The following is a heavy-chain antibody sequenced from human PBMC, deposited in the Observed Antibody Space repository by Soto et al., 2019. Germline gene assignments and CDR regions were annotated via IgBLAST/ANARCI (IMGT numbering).Heavy chain of an antibody. CDR1: GATISSGGSY. CDR3: ARAINDFWSGFSYYFYS. Sequence: SETLSLTCTVSGATISSGGSYWTWIRQHPGKGLEWIGYMYHSGITFYNPSLKSRPTISVDTSKNQFSLYLNSVTAADTAVYYCARAINDFWSGFSYYFYSWGQGSLFTVSS. J-gene: IGHJ4*02. V-gene: IGHV4-31*03. CDR2: MYHSGIT. D-gene: IGHD3-3*01.